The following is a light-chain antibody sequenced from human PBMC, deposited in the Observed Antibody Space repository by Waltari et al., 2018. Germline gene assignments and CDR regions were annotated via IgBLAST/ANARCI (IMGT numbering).Light chain of an antibody. V-gene: IGKV1-39*01. CDR3: QQSKEVPFT. Sequence: DIQLTQSPSYLSASFGARVTITCLASQTLTTYLNWYQTRPGTAPKFLIYAASNLETGVPSRFSGGGSGTDFTLTISGLQPDDFATYYCQQSKEVPFTFGQGTKLEIK. CDR1: QTLTTY. CDR2: AAS. J-gene: IGKJ2*01.